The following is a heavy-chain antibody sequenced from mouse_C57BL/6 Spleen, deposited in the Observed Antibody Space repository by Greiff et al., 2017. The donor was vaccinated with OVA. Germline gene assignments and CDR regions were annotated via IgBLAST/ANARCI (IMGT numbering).Heavy chain of an antibody. Sequence: VQLQQPGAELVKPGASVKLSYKASGYTFTSYWMHWVKQRPGQGLEWIGMIHPNSGSTNYNEKFKSKATLTVDKSSSTAYMQLSSLTSEDSAVYYCAREESLYAMDYWGQGTSVTVSS. CDR3: AREESLYAMDY. CDR2: IHPNSGST. CDR1: GYTFTSYW. J-gene: IGHJ4*01. V-gene: IGHV1-64*01. D-gene: IGHD6-2*01.